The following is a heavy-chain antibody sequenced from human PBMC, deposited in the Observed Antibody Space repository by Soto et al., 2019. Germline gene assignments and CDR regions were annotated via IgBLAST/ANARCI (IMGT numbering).Heavy chain of an antibody. D-gene: IGHD3-3*01. CDR2: ISAYNGNT. Sequence: ASVKVSCKASGYTFTSYGISWVRQAPGQGLEWMGWISAYNGNTNYAQKLQGRVTMTTDTSTSTAYMGLRSLRSDDTAVYYCARDRGVTIFGVVIEGPTDYWGQGTLVTVSS. J-gene: IGHJ4*02. V-gene: IGHV1-18*01. CDR1: GYTFTSYG. CDR3: ARDRGVTIFGVVIEGPTDY.